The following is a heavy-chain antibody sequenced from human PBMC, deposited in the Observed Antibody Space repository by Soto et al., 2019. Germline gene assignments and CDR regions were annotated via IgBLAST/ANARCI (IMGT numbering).Heavy chain of an antibody. CDR2: IYYSGST. V-gene: IGHV4-59*08. D-gene: IGHD6-13*01. CDR3: ARAKAPLYSSSWYWFDP. CDR1: GGSISSYY. J-gene: IGHJ5*02. Sequence: QVQLQESGPGLVKPSETLSLTCTVSGGSISSYYWSWIRQPPGKGLEWIGYIYYSGSTNYNPSLQRRVTISVDTSKNQFSLKPSSVTAADTAVYYCARAKAPLYSSSWYWFDPWGQGTLVTVSS.